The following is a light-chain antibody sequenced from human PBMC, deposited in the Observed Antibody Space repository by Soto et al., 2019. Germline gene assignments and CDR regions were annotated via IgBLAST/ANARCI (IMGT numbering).Light chain of an antibody. Sequence: EIVLNQSPGTLSLSPGERATLSCRASQSVSSYLAWYQQKPGQAPRLLIYGASSRATGIPDRFSGSGSGTDFTLTISRLEPEDFAVYYCQQYGSSPRITFGQGARLEVK. CDR3: QQYGSSPRIT. CDR1: QSVSSY. V-gene: IGKV3-20*01. J-gene: IGKJ5*01. CDR2: GAS.